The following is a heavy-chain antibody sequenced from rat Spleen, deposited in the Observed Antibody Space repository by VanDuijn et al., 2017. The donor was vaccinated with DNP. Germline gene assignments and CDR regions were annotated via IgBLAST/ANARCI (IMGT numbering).Heavy chain of an antibody. J-gene: IGHJ4*01. CDR3: VREDKGVDA. CDR1: GFNFNDYW. CDR2: INKDSSTI. D-gene: IGHD2-2*01. V-gene: IGHV4-2*01. Sequence: EVKLVESGGGLVQPGSSLKLSCAASGFNFNDYWMGWVRQAPGKGLEWIGQINKDSSTINYNPSLKEKITISRDKAQNTLYLQMSKVGSEDTAIYYCVREDKGVDAWGQGTSVIVSS.